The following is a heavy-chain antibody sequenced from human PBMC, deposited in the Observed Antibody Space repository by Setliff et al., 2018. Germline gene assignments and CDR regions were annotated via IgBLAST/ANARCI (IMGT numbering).Heavy chain of an antibody. V-gene: IGHV1-18*04. CDR1: GFRFTSFG. Sequence: ASVKVSCKTSGFRFTSFGFSWVRQAPGQGLEWMGWISPGNGNTKYSQKFQGRVTITRDTSASTAYMELSSLRSEDTAVYYCARDPTWGAFDFWGQGTMVTVSS. J-gene: IGHJ3*01. D-gene: IGHD7-27*01. CDR2: ISPGNGNT. CDR3: ARDPTWGAFDF.